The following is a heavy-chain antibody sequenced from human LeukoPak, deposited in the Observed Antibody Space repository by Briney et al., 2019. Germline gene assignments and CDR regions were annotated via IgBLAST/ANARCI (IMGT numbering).Heavy chain of an antibody. J-gene: IGHJ4*02. D-gene: IGHD3-10*01. Sequence: PSETLSLTCTVSGGSISNYYWSWVRQPAGKGLEWIGRIYISGSTNYNPSLKSRVTISVDKSKDQFSLKLSSVTAADTAVYYCARFHGSGFYLDYWGQGTLVTVSS. CDR3: ARFHGSGFYLDY. CDR1: GGSISNYY. CDR2: IYISGST. V-gene: IGHV4-4*07.